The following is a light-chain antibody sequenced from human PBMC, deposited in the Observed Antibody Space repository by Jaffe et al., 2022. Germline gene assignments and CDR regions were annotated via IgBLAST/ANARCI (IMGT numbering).Light chain of an antibody. CDR1: QSISNNY. CDR2: GAS. CDR3: QQYGSSPMYT. Sequence: EIVLTQSPGTLSLSPGERVTLSCRASQSISNNYLAWYHQKPGQPPRLLIYGASNRATGVPDRFRGSGSGTDFTLTISRLETEDFAVYYCQQYGSSPMYTFGQGTKLEIK. V-gene: IGKV3-20*01. J-gene: IGKJ2*01.